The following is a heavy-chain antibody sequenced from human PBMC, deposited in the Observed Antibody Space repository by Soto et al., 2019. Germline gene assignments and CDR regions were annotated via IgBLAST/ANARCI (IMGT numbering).Heavy chain of an antibody. CDR2: ISSSSSFI. V-gene: IGHV3-21*01. CDR1: XXXXXXXX. Sequence: EVQLLESGGGLVKPGGSXXXXCXXXXXXXXXXXXXXVRRAPGKGLEWVSSISSSSSFIYSAGSVKGRFTISRDNAKNSLYLQMNSLRAEDTAVYYCAVGEETGTPYFGNWGQGTLVTVSS. CDR3: AVGEETGTPYFGN. D-gene: IGHD1-7*01. J-gene: IGHJ4*02.